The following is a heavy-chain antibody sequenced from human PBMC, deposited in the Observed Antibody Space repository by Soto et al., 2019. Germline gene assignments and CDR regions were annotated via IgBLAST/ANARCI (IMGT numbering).Heavy chain of an antibody. Sequence: GGSLRLSCAASGFTFSSCAMHWVHQAPGKGLERVAVISNDGSNQYYADSVKGRFTISRDNSKYTLYLQMNSLRAEDTAVYYCARDGIVSYDFWSGYYGPLDYWGQGTLVTVSS. J-gene: IGHJ4*02. V-gene: IGHV3-30*01. CDR1: GFTFSSCA. CDR3: ARDGIVSYDFWSGYYGPLDY. CDR2: ISNDGSNQ. D-gene: IGHD3-3*01.